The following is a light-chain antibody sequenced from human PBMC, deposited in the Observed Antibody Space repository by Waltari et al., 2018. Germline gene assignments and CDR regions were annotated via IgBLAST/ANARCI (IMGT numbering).Light chain of an antibody. CDR1: QSAASIY. J-gene: IGKJ2*01. V-gene: IGKV3-20*01. CDR2: GAS. Sequence: EYVLPQSPGTLSLSPGARATLSCRASQSAASIYLAWYQQKPGQAPRLLIYGASNRATGIPDRFSGSGSGKDFTLTISRLEPEDFAVYYCQQYGDSPLYTFGRGTKLEIK. CDR3: QQYGDSPLYT.